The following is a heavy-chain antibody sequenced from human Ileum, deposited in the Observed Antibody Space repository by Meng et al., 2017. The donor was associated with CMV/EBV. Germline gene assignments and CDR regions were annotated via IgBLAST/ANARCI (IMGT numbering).Heavy chain of an antibody. CDR1: GFSFRSYS. Sequence: GESLKISCGGSGFSFRSYSMNWVRQTPGKGLEWVSTITGAGSTYYADSVKGRFTISRDNSKNTLFLQMNSLRGEDTALYYCATNPLYTNDYYAMDVWGQGTTVTVSS. J-gene: IGHJ6*02. V-gene: IGHV3-23*01. D-gene: IGHD2-8*01. CDR3: ATNPLYTNDYYAMDV. CDR2: ITGAGST.